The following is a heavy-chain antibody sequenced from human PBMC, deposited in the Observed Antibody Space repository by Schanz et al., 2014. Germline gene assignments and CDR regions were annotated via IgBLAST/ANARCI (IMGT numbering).Heavy chain of an antibody. Sequence: EVQLLESGGGLVQPGGSLRLSCEASGFTFSSFAMSWVRQAPGKGLEWVSYIGGSGSDTYYADSVRGRFTISRDNSKSTLFLQMDSLRPEDTAIYYCAKEWSPSFWGQGTLVTVSS. V-gene: IGHV3-23*01. J-gene: IGHJ4*02. CDR1: GFTFSSFA. D-gene: IGHD1-26*01. CDR2: IGGSGSDT. CDR3: AKEWSPSF.